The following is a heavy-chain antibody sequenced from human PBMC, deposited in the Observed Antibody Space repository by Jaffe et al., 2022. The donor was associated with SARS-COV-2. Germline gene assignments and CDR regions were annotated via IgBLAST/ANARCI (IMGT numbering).Heavy chain of an antibody. CDR1: GYTFTSYA. J-gene: IGHJ5*02. CDR2: INAGNGNT. CDR3: ARESSSWYGWFDP. V-gene: IGHV1-3*01. Sequence: QVQLVQSGAEVKKPGASVKVSCKASGYTFTSYAMHWVRQAPGQRLEWMGWINAGNGNTKYSQKFQGRVTITRDTSASTAYMELSSLRSEDTAVYYCARESSSWYGWFDPWGQGTLVTVSS. D-gene: IGHD6-13*01.